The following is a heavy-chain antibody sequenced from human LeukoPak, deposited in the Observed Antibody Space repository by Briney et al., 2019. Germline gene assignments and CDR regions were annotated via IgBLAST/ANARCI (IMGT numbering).Heavy chain of an antibody. D-gene: IGHD5-12*01. Sequence: SETLSLTCGVSGGSISSSGYYGAGIRQPPGTGLEWIGSISYTGTTYYNPSLKSRLTISADRSKNQFSLKLTSVTAADTAVYYCARRRIVATIDYWGQGTLVTVSS. CDR1: GGSISSSGYY. CDR2: ISYTGTT. V-gene: IGHV4-39*01. J-gene: IGHJ4*02. CDR3: ARRRIVATIDY.